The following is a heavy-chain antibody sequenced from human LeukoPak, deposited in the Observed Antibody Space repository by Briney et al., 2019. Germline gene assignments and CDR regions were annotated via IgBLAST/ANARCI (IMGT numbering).Heavy chain of an antibody. CDR1: GGSVSSGSYY. J-gene: IGHJ6*02. CDR3: ARQGTYSSSLGMDV. D-gene: IGHD6-13*01. Sequence: SETLSLTCTVSGGSVSSGSYYWSWIRQPPGKGLEWIGYIYYSGSTYYNPSLKSRVTISVDTSKNQFSLKLSSVTAADTAVYYCARQGTYSSSLGMDVWGQGTTVTVSS. V-gene: IGHV4-31*03. CDR2: IYYSGST.